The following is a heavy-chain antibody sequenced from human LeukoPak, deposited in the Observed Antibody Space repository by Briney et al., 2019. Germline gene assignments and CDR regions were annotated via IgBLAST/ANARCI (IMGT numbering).Heavy chain of an antibody. V-gene: IGHV3-30*02. CDR1: AFTFNSYG. Sequence: PGGSLRLSCTASAFTFNSYGMHWVRQAPGKGLEGVAFIRFDGGDEQYADSVKGRFTISRDNSKNTLYLQMNSLRAEDTAVYYCAKDRRGSCNAGSCYCCDYWGRGALVTVSS. D-gene: IGHD2-15*01. CDR2: IRFDGGDE. CDR3: AKDRRGSCNAGSCYCCDY. J-gene: IGHJ4*02.